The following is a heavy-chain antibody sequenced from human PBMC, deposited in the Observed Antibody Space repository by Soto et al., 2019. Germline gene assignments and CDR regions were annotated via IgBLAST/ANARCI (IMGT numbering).Heavy chain of an antibody. J-gene: IGHJ4*02. D-gene: IGHD3-3*01. CDR2: IDYSGST. CDR3: ARAQTIFGIITVFDY. CDR1: GGSINSGGYY. V-gene: IGHV4-31*03. Sequence: SETLSLTCTVSGGSINSGGYYWSWIRQHPGKGLEWVGYIDYSGSTYYNPSLKSRVTISIDTSKNQFPLKLSHVTAADTAVYYCARAQTIFGIITVFDYWGQGTLVTVSS.